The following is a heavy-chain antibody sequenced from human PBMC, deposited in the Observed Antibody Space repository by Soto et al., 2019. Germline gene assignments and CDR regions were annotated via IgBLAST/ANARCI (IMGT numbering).Heavy chain of an antibody. Sequence: VQLVESGGGVVQPGRSLRLSCAASGFTFSSFGMHWVRQAPGKGLEWVAVASYDGSNKYYADSVKGRFTISRDNSKNTLYLQMNSLRAEDTAMYYCATGLKQQYYFDYWGQGTLVTVSS. CDR2: ASYDGSNK. CDR3: ATGLKQQYYFDY. V-gene: IGHV3-30*03. J-gene: IGHJ4*02. D-gene: IGHD6-13*01. CDR1: GFTFSSFG.